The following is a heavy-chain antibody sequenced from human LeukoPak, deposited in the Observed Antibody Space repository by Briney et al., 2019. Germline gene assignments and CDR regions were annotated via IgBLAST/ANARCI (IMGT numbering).Heavy chain of an antibody. D-gene: IGHD2-2*01. V-gene: IGHV4-30-4*07. J-gene: IGHJ4*02. CDR2: IYYSGST. CDR1: GGSISSGGYS. Sequence: SETLSLTCAVSGGSISSGGYSWSWIRQPPGKGLEWIGYIYYSGSTYYNPSLKSRVTISVDTSKNQFSLKLSSVTAADTAVYYCAREGGYCSSTSCYRLRYFDYWGQGTLVTVSS. CDR3: AREGGYCSSTSCYRLRYFDY.